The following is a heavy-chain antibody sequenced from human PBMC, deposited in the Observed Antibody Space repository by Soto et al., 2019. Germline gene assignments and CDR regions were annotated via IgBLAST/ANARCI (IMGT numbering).Heavy chain of an antibody. CDR3: ARERYYDFWSGYHDAFDI. V-gene: IGHV6-1*01. D-gene: IGHD3-3*01. J-gene: IGHJ3*02. Sequence: SQTLSLTCAISGDSVSSNSAAWNWIRQSPSRGLEWLGRTYYRSKWYNDYAVSVKGRITINPDTSKNQFSLQLNSVTPEDTAVYYCARERYYDFWSGYHDAFDIWGQGTMVTVSS. CDR2: TYYRSKWYN. CDR1: GDSVSSNSAA.